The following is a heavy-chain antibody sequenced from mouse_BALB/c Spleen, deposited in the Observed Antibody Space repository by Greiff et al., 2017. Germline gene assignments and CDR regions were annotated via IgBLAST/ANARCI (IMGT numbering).Heavy chain of an antibody. D-gene: IGHD1-1*01. CDR2: ISTYYGDA. CDR1: GYTFTDYA. Sequence: VQLQESGAELVRPGVSVKISCKGSGYTFTDYAMHWVKQSHAKSLEWIGVISTYYGDASYNQKFKGKATMTVDKSSSTAYMELARLTSEDSAIYYCARDGRYFDYWGQGTTLTVSS. CDR3: ARDGRYFDY. J-gene: IGHJ2*01. V-gene: IGHV1S137*01.